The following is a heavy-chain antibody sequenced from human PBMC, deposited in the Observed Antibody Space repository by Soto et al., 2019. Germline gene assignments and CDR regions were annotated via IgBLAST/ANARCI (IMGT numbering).Heavy chain of an antibody. CDR2: ISNGGSSS. D-gene: IGHD2-21*02. CDR3: AKGLVAVSGLQWFDP. J-gene: IGHJ5*02. V-gene: IGHV3-23*01. CDR1: GFTFSRYA. Sequence: SGGSLRLSCTASGFTFSRYAMSWVRQAPGKGLEWVSTISNGGSSSYSADSVKGRFTISRDNSKNTLYLQMHSLRGEDTALYHCAKGLVAVSGLQWFDPWGQGTLVTVSS.